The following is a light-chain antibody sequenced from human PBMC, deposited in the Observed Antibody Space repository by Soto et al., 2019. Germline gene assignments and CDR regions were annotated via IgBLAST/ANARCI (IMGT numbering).Light chain of an antibody. CDR1: SSDVGSYNY. Sequence: QSALTQPASVSGSPGQSSTISCTGTSSDVGSYNYVSWYQQHPDKAPKLMIYDVSNRPSGVSNRFSGSKSGNTASLTISGLQAEDEADYYCSSFTSSNTVVFGGGTKLTVL. V-gene: IGLV2-14*03. CDR3: SSFTSSNTVV. CDR2: DVS. J-gene: IGLJ3*02.